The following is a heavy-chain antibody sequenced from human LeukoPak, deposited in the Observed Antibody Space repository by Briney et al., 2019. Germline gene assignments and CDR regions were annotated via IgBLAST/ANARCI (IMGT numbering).Heavy chain of an antibody. V-gene: IGHV1-2*02. J-gene: IGHJ5*02. CDR2: INPNSGDT. Sequence: ASVKVSCKASGYTFTGYDMHWVRQAPGQGLEWMGWINPNSGDTNYAQKFQGRVTMTRDTSITTAYMELSTLRSDDTAVYYCARDRQGLTTGANNWFDPWGQGTLVTVSS. D-gene: IGHD1-1*01. CDR3: ARDRQGLTTGANNWFDP. CDR1: GYTFTGYD.